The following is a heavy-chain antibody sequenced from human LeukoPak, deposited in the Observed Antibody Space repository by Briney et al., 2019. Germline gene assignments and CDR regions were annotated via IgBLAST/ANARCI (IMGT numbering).Heavy chain of an antibody. CDR2: IYHNGTT. CDR1: SGSISSASYS. V-gene: IGHV4-30-2*01. J-gene: IGHJ6*04. CDR3: ARASYSGYPPYYYGLDV. D-gene: IGHD5-12*01. Sequence: SQTLSLTCAVSSGSISSASYSWSWIRPPQGQGLEWIGYIYHNGTTYYNPSLKSRVTISVDRSKNQFSLWLKSVTAADTAVYYCARASYSGYPPYYYGLDVWGKGTTVTVSS.